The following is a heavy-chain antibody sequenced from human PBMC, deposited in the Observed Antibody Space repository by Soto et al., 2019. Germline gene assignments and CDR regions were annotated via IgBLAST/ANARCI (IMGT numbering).Heavy chain of an antibody. V-gene: IGHV1-18*01. J-gene: IGHJ5*02. CDR3: ARDDQLLWTNWFDP. D-gene: IGHD2-2*01. CDR2: ISAYNGNT. Sequence: ASVKVSCKASGYTFTSYGISWVRQAPGQGLEWMGWISAYNGNTNYAQKLQGRVTMTTDTSTSTAYMELRSLRSDDTAVYYCARDDQLLWTNWFDPWDQGTLVTVSS. CDR1: GYTFTSYG.